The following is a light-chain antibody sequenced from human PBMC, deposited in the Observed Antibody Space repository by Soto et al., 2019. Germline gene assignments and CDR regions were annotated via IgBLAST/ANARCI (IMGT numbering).Light chain of an antibody. CDR1: QNINNY. V-gene: IGKV1-33*01. Sequence: IQMTQSPYCQSASVGERVNITCQASQNINNYLNWYQQKPGRAPKLLIYDASNLEAGVPSRFRGSGSGTDFTFTISRLQPEDIATYYCQQYENLPTFGQGTRLEIK. CDR3: QQYENLPT. CDR2: DAS. J-gene: IGKJ5*01.